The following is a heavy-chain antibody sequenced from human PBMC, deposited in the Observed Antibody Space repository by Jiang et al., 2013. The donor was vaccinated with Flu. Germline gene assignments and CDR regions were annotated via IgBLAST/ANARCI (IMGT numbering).Heavy chain of an antibody. J-gene: IGHJ4*02. V-gene: IGHV4-59*08. CDR2: IYYSGST. D-gene: IGHD6-19*01. CDR1: GGSISSYY. Sequence: GLVKPSETLSLTCTVSGGSISSYYWSWIRQPPGKGLEWIGYIYYSGSTNYNPSLKSRVTISVDTSKNQFSLKLSSVTAADTAVYYCARAGSIAVASRFDYWGQGTLVTVSS. CDR3: ARAGSIAVASRFDY.